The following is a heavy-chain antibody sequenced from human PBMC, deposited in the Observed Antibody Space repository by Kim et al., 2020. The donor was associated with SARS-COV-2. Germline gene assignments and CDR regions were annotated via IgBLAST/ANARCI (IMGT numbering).Heavy chain of an antibody. J-gene: IGHJ4*02. CDR2: ISSSSGCI. V-gene: IGHV3-21*04. Sequence: GGSLRLSCATSGFTFSSYAMNWVRQAPGKGLEWVSTISSSSGCIYYADSVKGRFTISRDNAKNTLYLQMNSLRAGDTAVYYCARESWGGSGDYGDYWGQG. CDR3: ARESWGGSGDYGDY. D-gene: IGHD3-16*01. CDR1: GFTFSSYA.